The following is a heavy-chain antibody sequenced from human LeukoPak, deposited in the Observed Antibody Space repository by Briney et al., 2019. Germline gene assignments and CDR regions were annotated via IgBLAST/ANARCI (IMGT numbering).Heavy chain of an antibody. J-gene: IGHJ4*02. CDR1: GFTFSNYW. D-gene: IGHD3-9*01. V-gene: IGHV3-74*01. CDR2: INSDGSST. CDR3: GRELDWLPTLDY. Sequence: GGSLRLSCAASGFTFSNYWMHAVRQAPAKGLVWVSRINSDGSSTRYADSVKGRFTISRDNAKNTLYLQMNSLRAEDTAVYYCGRELDWLPTLDYWGQGTLVTVSS.